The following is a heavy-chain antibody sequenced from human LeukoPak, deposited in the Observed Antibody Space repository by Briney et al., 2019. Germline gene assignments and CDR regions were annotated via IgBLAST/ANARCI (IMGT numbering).Heavy chain of an antibody. CDR1: GYTITGYY. Sequence: ASVKVSCKASGYTITGYYVHWVRQAPGQGLQWMGYLNPKTGDTKYAQKLLDRVTMTRDASISTVYMELSGLRSDDTADYYCAVEGLYSSSSDFDYWGQGTLVTVSS. J-gene: IGHJ4*02. D-gene: IGHD6-13*01. CDR3: AVEGLYSSSSDFDY. V-gene: IGHV1-2*02. CDR2: LNPKTGDT.